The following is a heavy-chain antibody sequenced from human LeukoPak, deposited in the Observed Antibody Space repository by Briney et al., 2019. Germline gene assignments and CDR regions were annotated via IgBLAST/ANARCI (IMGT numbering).Heavy chain of an antibody. Sequence: PSETLSLTCTVSGGSISSSSYYWGWIRQPPGKGLEWIGSIYYSGSTYYNPSLKSRVTISVDTSKNQFSLKLSSVTAADTAVHYCAKALEKYDASGSSIIDYWGQGTLVTVSS. CDR1: GGSISSSSYY. D-gene: IGHD3-10*01. CDR2: IYYSGST. V-gene: IGHV4-39*07. CDR3: AKALEKYDASGSSIIDY. J-gene: IGHJ4*02.